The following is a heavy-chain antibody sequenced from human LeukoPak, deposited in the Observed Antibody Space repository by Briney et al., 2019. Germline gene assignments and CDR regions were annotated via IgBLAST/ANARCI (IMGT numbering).Heavy chain of an antibody. D-gene: IGHD4-17*01. V-gene: IGHV4-34*01. CDR2: INHSGST. CDR1: GGSFSGYY. CDR3: ARGPLPYGDFDY. Sequence: SETLSLTCAVYGGSFSGYYWSWIRQPPGKGLEWIGEINHSGSTNYNPSLKSRVTISVDTSKNQFSLKLSSVTAADTAVYYCARGPLPYGDFDYWGQGTLVTVSS. J-gene: IGHJ4*02.